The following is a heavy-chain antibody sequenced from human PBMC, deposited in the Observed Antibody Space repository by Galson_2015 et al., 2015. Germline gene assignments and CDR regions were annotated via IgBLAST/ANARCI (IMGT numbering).Heavy chain of an antibody. V-gene: IGHV3-30*03. D-gene: IGHD1-26*01. CDR2: ISYDGSNK. J-gene: IGHJ3*02. CDR1: GFTFSSYG. CDR3: ARDPIVGATAASDI. Sequence: SLRLSCAASGFTFSSYGMHWVRQAPGKGLEWVAVISYDGSNKYYADSVKGRFTISRDNAKNSLYLQMNSLRAEDTAVYYCARDPIVGATAASDIWGQGTMVTVSS.